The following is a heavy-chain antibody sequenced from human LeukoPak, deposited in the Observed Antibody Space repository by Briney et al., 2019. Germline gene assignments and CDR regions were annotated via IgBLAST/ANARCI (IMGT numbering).Heavy chain of an antibody. CDR2: IYSGGST. CDR3: ARSLQYSSSWYYFDY. J-gene: IGHJ4*02. CDR1: GFTVSSNY. D-gene: IGHD6-13*01. Sequence: PGGSLRLSCAASGFTVSSNYMSWVRQAPGKGLEWVSVIYSGGSTYYADSVKGRFTISRHNSKNTLYLQMNSLRAEDTAVYYCARSLQYSSSWYYFDYWGQGTLVTVSS. V-gene: IGHV3-53*04.